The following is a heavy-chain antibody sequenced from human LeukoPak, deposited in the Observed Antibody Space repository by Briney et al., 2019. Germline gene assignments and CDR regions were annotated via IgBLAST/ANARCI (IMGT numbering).Heavy chain of an antibody. J-gene: IGHJ4*02. CDR2: ISYDGSNK. V-gene: IGHV3-30*04. CDR3: ARGTNYDSRRGIDY. Sequence: GRSLRLSCAASGFTLSSYAMHWVRQAPGKGLEWVAVISYDGSNKYYADSVKGRFTISRDNSKNTLYLQMNSLRAEDTAVYYCARGTNYDSRRGIDYWSQGSLVTASS. CDR1: GFTLSSYA. D-gene: IGHD3-3*01.